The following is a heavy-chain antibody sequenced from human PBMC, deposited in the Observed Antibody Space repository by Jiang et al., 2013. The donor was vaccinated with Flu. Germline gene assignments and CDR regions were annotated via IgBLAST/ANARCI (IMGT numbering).Heavy chain of an antibody. CDR3: ARDLDIAAAAAP. Sequence: GAEVKKPGSSVKVSCKASGGTFSSYAISWVRQAPGQGLGWMGGIIPIFGTANYAQKFQGRVTITADKSTSTAYMELSSLRSEDTAVYYCARDLDIAAAAAPWGQGTLVTVSS. CDR1: GGTFSSYA. J-gene: IGHJ5*02. D-gene: IGHD6-13*01. CDR2: IIPIFGTA. V-gene: IGHV1-69*06.